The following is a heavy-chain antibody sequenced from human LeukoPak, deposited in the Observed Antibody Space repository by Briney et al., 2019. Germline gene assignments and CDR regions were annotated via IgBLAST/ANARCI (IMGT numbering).Heavy chain of an antibody. J-gene: IGHJ4*02. Sequence: GASVKVSCKASGYTFTYRYLHWVRQAPGLVLEWVRWITLFNGNTNYAQRFQDRVTITWDRSMSTVYMELSSLRSEDTAMYYCARLYLPATRFDYWGQGTLVTVSS. CDR1: GYTFTYRY. D-gene: IGHD5-24*01. CDR2: ITLFNGNT. CDR3: ARLYLPATRFDY. V-gene: IGHV1-45*02.